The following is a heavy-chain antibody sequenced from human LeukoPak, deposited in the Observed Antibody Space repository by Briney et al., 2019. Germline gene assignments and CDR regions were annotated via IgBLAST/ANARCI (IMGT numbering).Heavy chain of an antibody. D-gene: IGHD3-10*01. V-gene: IGHV4-39*01. CDR2: IYYSGST. CDR1: GGSISSSSYY. Sequence: SETLSLTCTVSGGSISSSSYYWGWIRQPPGKGLEWIGSIYYSGSTYYNPSLKSRVTISVDTSKNQFSLKLSSVTAADTAVYYCARATRFGTPLGFDYWGQGTLVTVSS. J-gene: IGHJ4*02. CDR3: ARATRFGTPLGFDY.